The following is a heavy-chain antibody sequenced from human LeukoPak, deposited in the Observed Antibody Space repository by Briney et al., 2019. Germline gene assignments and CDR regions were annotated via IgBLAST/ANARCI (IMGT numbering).Heavy chain of an antibody. D-gene: IGHD2-15*01. CDR1: GFTFGSYA. J-gene: IGHJ5*02. V-gene: IGHV3-30*04. CDR2: LSYDGSDK. CDR3: ARDSCRGGSCFPLDP. Sequence: GRSLRLSCAASGFTFGSYAMHWVRQAPGKGLEWVAVLSYDGSDKYYADSVKGRFTISRHNSKNTLYLQMNSLRAEDTAIYYCARDSCRGGSCFPLDPWGQGPLVTVSS.